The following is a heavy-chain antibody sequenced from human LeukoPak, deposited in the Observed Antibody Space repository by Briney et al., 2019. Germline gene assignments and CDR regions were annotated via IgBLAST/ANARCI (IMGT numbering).Heavy chain of an antibody. J-gene: IGHJ4*02. Sequence: SETLSLTCTVSGGSISSSSYYWGWIRQPPGKGLEWIGSIYYSGSTYYNPSLKSRVTISVDTSKNQFSLKLSSVTAADTAVYYCATPTVTNGIDYWGQGTLVTVSS. D-gene: IGHD4-17*01. CDR1: GGSISSSSYY. CDR3: ATPTVTNGIDY. CDR2: IYYSGST. V-gene: IGHV4-39*01.